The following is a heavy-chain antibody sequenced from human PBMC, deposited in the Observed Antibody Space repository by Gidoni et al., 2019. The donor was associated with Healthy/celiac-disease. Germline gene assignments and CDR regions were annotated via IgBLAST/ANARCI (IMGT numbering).Heavy chain of an antibody. D-gene: IGHD3-10*01. V-gene: IGHV3-7*05. Sequence: AASGFTFSSYWMSWVRQAPGKGLEWVANIKQDGCEKYYVDSVKGRFTISRDNAKNSLYLQRNSLRAEDTAVYYCAGVPEGLWFGELSDGFDYWGQGTLVTVSS. CDR2: IKQDGCEK. CDR3: AGVPEGLWFGELSDGFDY. CDR1: GFTFSSYW. J-gene: IGHJ4*02.